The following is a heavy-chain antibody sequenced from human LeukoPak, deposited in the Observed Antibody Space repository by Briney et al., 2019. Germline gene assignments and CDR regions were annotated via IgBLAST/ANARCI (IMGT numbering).Heavy chain of an antibody. CDR2: IYYSGST. J-gene: IGHJ3*02. D-gene: IGHD3-10*01. CDR1: GGSISSGDYY. CDR3: ARSDAWDGSGSYVI. Sequence: PSQTLSLTCTVSGGSISSGDYYWSWIRQPPGKGLEWIGYIYYSGSTYYNPSLKSRVTISVDTSKNQFSLKLSSVTAAETAVYYCARSDAWDGSGSYVIWGQGTMVTVSS. V-gene: IGHV4-30-4*08.